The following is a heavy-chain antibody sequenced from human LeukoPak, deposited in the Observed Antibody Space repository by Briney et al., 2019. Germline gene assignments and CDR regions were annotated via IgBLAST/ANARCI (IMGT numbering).Heavy chain of an antibody. CDR3: ARPLIERIDSHYYMDA. J-gene: IGHJ6*03. D-gene: IGHD3-9*01. CDR2: IYTSGST. V-gene: IGHV4-4*07. Sequence: KPSETLSHTCTVSGGSISSYYWSWIRQPAGKGLEWIGRIYTSGSTNYNPSLKSRVTMSVDTSKNQFSLKLSSVTAADTAVYYCARPLIERIDSHYYMDAWGKGTTVTVSS. CDR1: GGSISSYY.